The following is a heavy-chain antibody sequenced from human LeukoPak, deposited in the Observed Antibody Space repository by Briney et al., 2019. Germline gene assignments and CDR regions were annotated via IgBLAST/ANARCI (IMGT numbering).Heavy chain of an antibody. CDR2: INLNSGGT. Sequence: ASVNLSCKASGYTFTAYYMHWVRHAPGPGLEWMGWINLNSGGTNYAQKFQGRVTMTRDTSISAAYMELSRLGSDDKAVYYCARVAGGDWYYFDFWGEGTLVTVSS. CDR3: ARVAGGDWYYFDF. V-gene: IGHV1-2*02. CDR1: GYTFTAYY. J-gene: IGHJ4*02. D-gene: IGHD2-21*02.